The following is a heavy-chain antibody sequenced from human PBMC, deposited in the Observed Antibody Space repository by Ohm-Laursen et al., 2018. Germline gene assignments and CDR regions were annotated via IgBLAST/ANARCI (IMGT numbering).Heavy chain of an antibody. CDR3: AKDQGSSSWYPDY. D-gene: IGHD6-13*01. Sequence: SLRLSCAASGFTFSSYGMHWVRQAPGKGLEWVTVISYDGSNKYYADSVKGRFTISRDNSKNTLYLQMNSLRAEDTAVYYCAKDQGSSSWYPDYWGQGTLVTVSS. CDR1: GFTFSSYG. CDR2: ISYDGSNK. J-gene: IGHJ4*02. V-gene: IGHV3-30*18.